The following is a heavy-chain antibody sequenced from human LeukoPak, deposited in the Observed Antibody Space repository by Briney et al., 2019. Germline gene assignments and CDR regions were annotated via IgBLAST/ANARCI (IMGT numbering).Heavy chain of an antibody. CDR3: AREWVVITAKRIDP. CDR1: GGSISSGDYY. D-gene: IGHD3-22*01. CDR2: IYYSGST. Sequence: SETLSLTCTGSGGSISSGDYYWSWIRQPPGKGLEWIGYIYYSGSTYYNPSLKSRVTISVDTSKNQFSLKLSSVTAADTAVYYCAREWVVITAKRIDPWGQGTLVTVSS. V-gene: IGHV4-30-4*01. J-gene: IGHJ5*02.